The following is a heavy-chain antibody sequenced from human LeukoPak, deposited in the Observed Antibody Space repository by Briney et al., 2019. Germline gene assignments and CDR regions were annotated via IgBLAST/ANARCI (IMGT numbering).Heavy chain of an antibody. D-gene: IGHD2-21*02. V-gene: IGHV1-2*02. CDR2: INPNSGDT. CDR3: ARDSPDCGGDCYHFDY. J-gene: IGHJ4*02. Sequence: GASVKVSCKASGYIFTGYYMHWVRQAPGQGLEWMGWINPNSGDTNYAQKFQGRVTMTRDTSISTAYMELSRLRSDDTAVYYCARDSPDCGGDCYHFDYWGQGTLVTVSS. CDR1: GYIFTGYY.